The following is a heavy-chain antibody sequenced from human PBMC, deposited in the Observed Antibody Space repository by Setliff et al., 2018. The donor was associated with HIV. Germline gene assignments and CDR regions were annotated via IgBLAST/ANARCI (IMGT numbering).Heavy chain of an antibody. Sequence: PGGSLRLSCTASGFTFSDYYMSWIRQSPGKGLEWISYISSSGTTIYYADSVKGRFTISRDNAKNSLYLQMNSLRAEDTAVYYCARGTGPSGCAGDCYHDWGQGTLVTVSS. J-gene: IGHJ4*02. V-gene: IGHV3-11*04. CDR2: ISSSGTTI. CDR1: GFTFSDYY. D-gene: IGHD2-21*02. CDR3: ARGTGPSGCAGDCYHD.